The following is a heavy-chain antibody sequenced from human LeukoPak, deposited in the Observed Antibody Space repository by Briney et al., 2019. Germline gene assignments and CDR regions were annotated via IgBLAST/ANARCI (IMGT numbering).Heavy chain of an antibody. Sequence: GESLKISRKSSGYSFTTYVIGWMRQMPGKGLEWVAIITPGTYDTRYNASLQGQVTISADKSITTAYLQWSSLKASDSAIYYCWTRFLGSFLWGLGTLVSVSS. CDR1: GYSFTTYV. CDR2: ITPGTYDT. J-gene: IGHJ4*02. V-gene: IGHV5-51*01. D-gene: IGHD3-3*01. CDR3: WTRFLGSFL.